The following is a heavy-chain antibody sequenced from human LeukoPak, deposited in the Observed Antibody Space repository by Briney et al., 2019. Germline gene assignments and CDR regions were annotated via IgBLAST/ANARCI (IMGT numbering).Heavy chain of an antibody. J-gene: IGHJ4*02. CDR3: ARGHYYDTSGY. Sequence: SETLSLTCAVYGGSFSGYYWSWIRQPPGKGLAWIGEINHSGSTNYNPSLKSRVTISVDTSKNQFSLKLSSVTAADTAVYYCARGHYYDTSGYWGQGTLVTVSS. V-gene: IGHV4-34*01. CDR2: INHSGST. D-gene: IGHD3-22*01. CDR1: GGSFSGYY.